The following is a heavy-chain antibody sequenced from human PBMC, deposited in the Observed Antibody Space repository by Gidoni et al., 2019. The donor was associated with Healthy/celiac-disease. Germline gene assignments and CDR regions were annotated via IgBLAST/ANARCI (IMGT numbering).Heavy chain of an antibody. CDR3: ARHYGMDV. CDR1: GFTLSSYA. Sequence: QVQLVESGGGVVQPGRSLRLSCAASGFTLSSYAMHWVRQAPGKGLEWVAVISYDGSNKYYADSVKGRFTISRDNSKNTLYLQMNSLRAEDTAVYYCARHYGMDVWGQGTTVTVSS. CDR2: ISYDGSNK. J-gene: IGHJ6*02. V-gene: IGHV3-30-3*01.